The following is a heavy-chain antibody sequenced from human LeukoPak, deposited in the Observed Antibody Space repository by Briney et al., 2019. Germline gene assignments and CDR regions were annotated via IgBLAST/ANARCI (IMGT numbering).Heavy chain of an antibody. CDR1: GFTFSSFA. CDR2: ITSNGGST. V-gene: IGHV3-64D*09. J-gene: IGHJ4*02. Sequence: PGGSLRLSCSASGFTFSSFAMHWVRQAPRKGLEYVSSITSNGGSTYYADSVKGRFTISRDNSKDKLYLQMSSLRADDTAVYYCVKDPTKYSSGWYGHFDYWGLGTLVTVSS. D-gene: IGHD6-19*01. CDR3: VKDPTKYSSGWYGHFDY.